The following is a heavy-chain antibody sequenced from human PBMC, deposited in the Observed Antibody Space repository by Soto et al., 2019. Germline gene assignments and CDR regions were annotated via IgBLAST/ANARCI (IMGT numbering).Heavy chain of an antibody. D-gene: IGHD3-22*01. CDR1: GFTFNSYT. Sequence: GGSLRLSCVGSGFTFNSYTMSWVRQAPGKGLEWVSVISGSGGLTYYADSVKGRFTISRDNAKNSLYLQMNSLRDEDTAVYYCARGLYYYDSRGYWGYWGQGTLVTVSS. V-gene: IGHV3-23*01. CDR2: ISGSGGLT. J-gene: IGHJ4*02. CDR3: ARGLYYYDSRGYWGY.